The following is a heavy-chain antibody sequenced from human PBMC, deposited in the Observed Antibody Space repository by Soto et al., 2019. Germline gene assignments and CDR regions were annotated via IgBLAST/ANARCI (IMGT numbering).Heavy chain of an antibody. CDR2: IYYSGST. Sequence: QVQLQESGPGLVKPSETLSLSCNVSGGSISGHYWSWVRQTPGKGLEWIGYIYYSGSTSYNPSLKSRVTTSVDTSKNHFSLRLTSVTAADTAVYYCARGPYYDLIWNYYYMDVWGKGTTVTVS. CDR3: ARGPYYDLIWNYYYMDV. CDR1: GGSISGHY. J-gene: IGHJ6*03. D-gene: IGHD3-16*01. V-gene: IGHV4-59*08.